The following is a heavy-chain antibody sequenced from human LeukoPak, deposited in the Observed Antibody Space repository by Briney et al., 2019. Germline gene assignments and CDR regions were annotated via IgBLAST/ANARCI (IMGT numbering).Heavy chain of an antibody. CDR1: GGSISSGYYY. J-gene: IGHJ1*01. CDR3: ARDSDYDRAHGAFHH. D-gene: IGHD3-22*01. V-gene: IGHV4-30-4*08. Sequence: SQTLSLTCTVSGGSISSGYYYWSWMRQPPGTGLQGVVYIYYSRSTYSNPSRKGRVTISVDTSKNQFSLKLSSVTAADTAVYYCARDSDYDRAHGAFHHWGQGTLVTVSS. CDR2: IYYSRST.